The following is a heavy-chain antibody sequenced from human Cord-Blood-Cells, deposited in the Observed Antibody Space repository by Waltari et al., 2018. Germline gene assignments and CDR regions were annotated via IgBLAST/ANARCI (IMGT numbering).Heavy chain of an antibody. CDR2: IYYSGST. V-gene: IGHV4-59*01. CDR3: ARGRKRGSSSWYWFDP. Sequence: QVQLQESGPGLVKPSETLSLTCPVSGGSISSYYWSWIRQPPGKGREWVGYIYYSGSTNYNPSLKSRVTISVDTSKNQFSLKLSSVTAADTAVYYCARGRKRGSSSWYWFDPWGQGTLVTVSS. J-gene: IGHJ5*02. CDR1: GGSISSYY. D-gene: IGHD6-13*01.